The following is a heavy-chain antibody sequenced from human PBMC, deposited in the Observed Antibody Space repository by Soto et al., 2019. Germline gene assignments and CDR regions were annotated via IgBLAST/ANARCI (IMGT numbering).Heavy chain of an antibody. V-gene: IGHV4-61*01. J-gene: IGHJ5*02. CDR1: GGSVSSGSYY. Sequence: SETLSRTCTVSGGSVSSGSYYWSWIRQPPGKGLGWIGYIYYSGSTNYNPSLKSRVTISVDTSKNQFSLKLSSVTAADTAVYYCARDLKSGAGFDPWGQGTLVTVSS. CDR3: ARDLKSGAGFDP. CDR2: IYYSGST.